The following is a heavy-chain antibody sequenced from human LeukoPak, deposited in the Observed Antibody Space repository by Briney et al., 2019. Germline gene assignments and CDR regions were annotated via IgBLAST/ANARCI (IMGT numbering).Heavy chain of an antibody. CDR3: ARLNKPGWFDP. CDR2: IFYTGNT. V-gene: IGHV4-39*01. J-gene: IGHJ5*02. Sequence: SETLSLTCTVSGGSVSSSIYYWAWIRQPPGKGLEWIANIFYTGNTYYYPSLKSRVTIHVDTSKNQFSLRLTSVTATDTAVYYCARLNKPGWFDPWGQGTLVTVSS. CDR1: GGSVSSSIYY. D-gene: IGHD1-14*01.